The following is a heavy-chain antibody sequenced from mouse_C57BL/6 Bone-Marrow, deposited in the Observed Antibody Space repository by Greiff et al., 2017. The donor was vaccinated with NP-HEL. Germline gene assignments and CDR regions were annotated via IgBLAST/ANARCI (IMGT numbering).Heavy chain of an antibody. J-gene: IGHJ4*01. D-gene: IGHD2-3*01. CDR3: ASPGWLLLYAMDY. Sequence: VQLQQSGPVLVKPGASVKMSCKASGYTFTDYYMNWVKQSHGKSLEWIGVINPYNGGTSYNQKFKGKATLTVDKSSSTAYMELNSLTSEDSAVYYCASPGWLLLYAMDYWGQGTSVTVSS. CDR2: INPYNGGT. CDR1: GYTFTDYY. V-gene: IGHV1-19*01.